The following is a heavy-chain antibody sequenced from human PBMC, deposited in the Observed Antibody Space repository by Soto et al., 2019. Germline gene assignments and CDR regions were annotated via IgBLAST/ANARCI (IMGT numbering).Heavy chain of an antibody. D-gene: IGHD5-18*01. CDR3: AIARGSTYGVFDY. CDR2: TRPGGDST. CDR1: GFTFANHA. J-gene: IGHJ4*02. V-gene: IGHV3-23*01. Sequence: DVQLLESGGGLVQPGGSLRLSCAASGFTFANHAMYWVRQAPGKGLEWVSSTRPGGDSTDYADSVKGRFTISRDNSKSTLYLQLNSLGVEDTAIYYCAIARGSTYGVFDYWGRGTVVTVSS.